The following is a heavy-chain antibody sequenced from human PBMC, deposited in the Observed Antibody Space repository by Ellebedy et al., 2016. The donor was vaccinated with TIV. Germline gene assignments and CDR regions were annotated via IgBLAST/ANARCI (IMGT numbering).Heavy chain of an antibody. CDR1: GASISTYY. CDR2: IYYSGST. V-gene: IGHV4-59*08. CDR3: ARHIRITMVRGVITNWFDP. Sequence: MPSETLSLTCTVSGASISTYYWSWIRQPPGKGLEWMGYIYYSGSTNYNPSLKSRVTISVDTSKNQFSLKLSSVTAADTAVYNCARHIRITMVRGVITNWFDPWGQGTLVSVSS. D-gene: IGHD3-10*01. J-gene: IGHJ5*02.